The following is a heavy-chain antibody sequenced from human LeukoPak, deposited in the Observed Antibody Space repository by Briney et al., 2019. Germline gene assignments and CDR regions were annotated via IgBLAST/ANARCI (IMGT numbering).Heavy chain of an antibody. CDR2: ISSSSSTI. D-gene: IGHD5-12*01. Sequence: PGGSLRLSCAASGFTFSSYSMNWVRQAPGKGLEWVSYISSSSSTIYYADSVKGRFTISRDNAKNTLYLQMNSLRAEDTAVYYCAKAGGYSGYDRYYYYYMDVWGKGTTVTVSS. CDR1: GFTFSSYS. CDR3: AKAGGYSGYDRYYYYYMDV. J-gene: IGHJ6*03. V-gene: IGHV3-48*01.